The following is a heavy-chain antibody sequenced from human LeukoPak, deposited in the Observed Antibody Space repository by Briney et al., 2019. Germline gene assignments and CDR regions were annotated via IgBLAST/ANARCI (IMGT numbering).Heavy chain of an antibody. CDR3: ARHHIYGSSSPFDY. Sequence: AGGSLRLSCAASGFTFADYGMSWVRQAPGKGLEWVSGINWNGGSTGYADSVKGRFTISRDNAKNSLYLQMNSLRAEDTALYYCARHHIYGSSSPFDYWGQGTLVTVSS. D-gene: IGHD6-6*01. V-gene: IGHV3-20*04. CDR1: GFTFADYG. CDR2: INWNGGST. J-gene: IGHJ4*02.